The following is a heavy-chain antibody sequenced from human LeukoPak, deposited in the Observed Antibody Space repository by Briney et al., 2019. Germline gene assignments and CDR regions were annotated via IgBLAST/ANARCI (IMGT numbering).Heavy chain of an antibody. V-gene: IGHV4-34*01. CDR3: AYSSNYQQQ. D-gene: IGHD2-2*01. CDR2: INHGGST. J-gene: IGHJ1*01. CDR1: GGSFSDYY. Sequence: SETLSLTCAVYGGSFSDYYCSWIRQPPGKGLEWIGEINHGGSTNYNPSLKSRVTISVDTSKNQFSLKLSSVTAADTAMYYCAYSSNYQQQWGQGSLVTVSS.